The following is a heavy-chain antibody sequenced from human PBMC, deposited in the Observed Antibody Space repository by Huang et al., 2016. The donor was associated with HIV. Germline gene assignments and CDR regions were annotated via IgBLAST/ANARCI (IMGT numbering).Heavy chain of an antibody. CDR3: ARLPGSITMIRGVITDPY. J-gene: IGHJ4*02. CDR1: GGSIRSDNYY. CDR2: IDYSGST. D-gene: IGHD3-10*01. V-gene: IGHV4-39*01. Sequence: QLQLQESGPGLVKPSEPLSLTCTVSGGSIRSDNYYWGWIRQPPGKGLEWIGSIDYSGSTYYNPARKSRVTITVDTSKNQFSLKMRSVTAADTAVYYCARLPGSITMIRGVITDPYWGQGTLVTVSS.